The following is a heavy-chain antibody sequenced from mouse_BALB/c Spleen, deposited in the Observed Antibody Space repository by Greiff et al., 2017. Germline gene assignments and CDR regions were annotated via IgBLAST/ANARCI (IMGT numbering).Heavy chain of an antibody. CDR3: AREDFSSV. J-gene: IGHJ1*01. V-gene: IGHV5-4*02. CDR1: GFTFSDYY. Sequence: EVQLVESGGGLVKPGGSLKLSCAASGFTFSDYYMYWVRQTPEKRLEWVATISDGGSYTYYPDSVKGRFTISRDNAKNNLYLQMSSLKSEDTAMYYCAREDFSSVWGAGTTVTVSS. CDR2: ISDGGSYT.